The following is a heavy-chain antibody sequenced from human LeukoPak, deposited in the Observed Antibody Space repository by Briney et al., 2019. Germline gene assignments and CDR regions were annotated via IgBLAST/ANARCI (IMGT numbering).Heavy chain of an antibody. CDR3: ARQQVEMATINWFDP. Sequence: GESLKISCMGSGYSFTSYWIGWVRQMPGKGLEWMGIIYPGDSDTRYSPSFQGQVTISADKSISTAYLQWSSLKASDTAMYYCARQQVEMATINWFDPWGQGTLVTVSS. D-gene: IGHD5-24*01. J-gene: IGHJ5*02. CDR2: IYPGDSDT. CDR1: GYSFTSYW. V-gene: IGHV5-51*01.